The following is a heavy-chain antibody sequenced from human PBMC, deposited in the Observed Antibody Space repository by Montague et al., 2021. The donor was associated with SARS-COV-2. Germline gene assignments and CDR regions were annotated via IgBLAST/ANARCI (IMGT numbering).Heavy chain of an antibody. CDR3: ARGRGTALFRRVYFGMDI. D-gene: IGHD1-1*01. CDR2: INHSGST. J-gene: IGHJ6*02. V-gene: IGHV4-34*01. CDR1: GGSFSGYY. Sequence: SETLSLTSAVYGGSFSGYYWSWIRQPPGEGLEWIGEINHSGSTNYNPSLKSRVTISVDTSKNQFSLKLSSVTAADTAVYYCARGRGTALFRRVYFGMDIWGQGTTVTVSS.